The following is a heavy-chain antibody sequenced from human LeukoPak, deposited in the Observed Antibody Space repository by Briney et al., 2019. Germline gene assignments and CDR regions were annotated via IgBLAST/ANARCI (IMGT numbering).Heavy chain of an antibody. CDR1: GFTFSSYS. D-gene: IGHD3-3*01. CDR3: ATIFGVVTPVGDAFDI. Sequence: GGSLRLSCAAPGFTFSSYSMNWVRQAPGKGLEWVSSISSSSSYIYYADSVKGRFTISRDNAKNSLYLQMNSLRAEDTAVYYCATIFGVVTPVGDAFDIWGQGTMVTVSS. CDR2: ISSSSSYI. J-gene: IGHJ3*02. V-gene: IGHV3-21*01.